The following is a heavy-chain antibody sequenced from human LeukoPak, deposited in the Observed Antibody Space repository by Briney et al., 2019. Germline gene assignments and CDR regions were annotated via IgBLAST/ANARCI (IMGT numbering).Heavy chain of an antibody. D-gene: IGHD1-26*01. CDR1: GFIFGDYY. V-gene: IGHV3-11*04. Sequence: PGGSLRLSCAASGFIFGDYYMNWIRQAPGKGLEGVSYISGSGNTIYYADSVKGRFTISRDNAKNSLYLQMNSLRAEDTAVYYCARDLGGSYDSGRVYWGQGTLVTVSS. CDR3: ARDLGGSYDSGRVY. J-gene: IGHJ4*02. CDR2: ISGSGNTI.